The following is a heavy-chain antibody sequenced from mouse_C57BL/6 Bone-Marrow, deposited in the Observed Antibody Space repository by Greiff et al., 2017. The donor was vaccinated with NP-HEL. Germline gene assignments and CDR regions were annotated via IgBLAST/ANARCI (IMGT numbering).Heavy chain of an antibody. CDR1: GFSLTSYA. CDR2: IWTGGGT. J-gene: IGHJ4*01. Sequence: VQLQESGPGLVAPSQSLSITCTVSGFSLTSYAISWVRQPPGKGLEWLGVIWTGGGTNYNSALTSRLSISQDNSKSQVFLKMHSLQTDDTARYYCARGYDGSSPLYAIYYWWQGTSVTVSS. V-gene: IGHV2-9-1*01. D-gene: IGHD1-1*01. CDR3: ARGYDGSSPLYAIYY.